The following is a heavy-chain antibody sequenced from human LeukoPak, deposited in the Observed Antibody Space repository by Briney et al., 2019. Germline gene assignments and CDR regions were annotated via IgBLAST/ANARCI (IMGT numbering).Heavy chain of an antibody. D-gene: IGHD2-15*01. CDR1: GYTFTSYD. V-gene: IGHV1-8*01. Sequence: GASVKVSCKASGYTFTSYDINWVRQATGQGLEWMGWMNPNSGNTGYAQKFRGRVTMTRNTSISTAYMELSSLRSEDTAVYYCAKDSAWWELHGAFDIWGQGTMVTVSS. J-gene: IGHJ3*02. CDR3: AKDSAWWELHGAFDI. CDR2: MNPNSGNT.